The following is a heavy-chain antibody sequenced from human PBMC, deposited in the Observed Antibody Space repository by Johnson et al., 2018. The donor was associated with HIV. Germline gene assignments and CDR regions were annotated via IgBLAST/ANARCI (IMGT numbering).Heavy chain of an antibody. D-gene: IGHD3-22*01. J-gene: IGHJ3*02. Sequence: QMLLVESGGGVVKPGRSLRLSCAASGFTFSSMHWDRQAPGKGLEWVAVISHDGSHKYYADSVKGRFGLSRDISKNMLYLQMNSLRAEDTALYYCARGGYYDSSGSAFDIWGEGTMFTVS. CDR2: ISHDGSHK. V-gene: IGHV3-30*09. CDR1: GFTFSS. CDR3: ARGGYYDSSGSAFDI.